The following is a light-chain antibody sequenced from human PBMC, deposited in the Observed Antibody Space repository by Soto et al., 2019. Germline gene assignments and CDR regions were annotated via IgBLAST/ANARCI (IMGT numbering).Light chain of an antibody. Sequence: EIVLTQSPGTLSLSPGERATLSCRASQSISVTYLAWYQQKPGQAPRLLIYDASNRATGIPARFSGSGSGTDFTLTISSLEPEDFAVYYCQQRSNWPPVTFGGGTKVDIK. J-gene: IGKJ4*01. CDR3: QQRSNWPPVT. CDR1: QSISVTY. V-gene: IGKV3-11*01. CDR2: DAS.